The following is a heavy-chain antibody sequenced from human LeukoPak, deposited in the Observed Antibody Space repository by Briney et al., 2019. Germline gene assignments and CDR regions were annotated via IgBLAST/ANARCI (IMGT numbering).Heavy chain of an antibody. J-gene: IGHJ1*01. CDR1: GFTFSTYG. V-gene: IGHV3-30*18. D-gene: IGHD3-10*01. CDR3: AKETYYYGSGTYSQAIQH. CDR2: ILYDGGNK. Sequence: GGSLRLSCAASGFTFSTYGMHWVRQAPGKGLDWVAVILYDGGNKHYADSVKGRFTLSRDHSKNTLYLQMNSLRTEDTAVYYCAKETYYYGSGTYSQAIQHWGQGTLVTVSS.